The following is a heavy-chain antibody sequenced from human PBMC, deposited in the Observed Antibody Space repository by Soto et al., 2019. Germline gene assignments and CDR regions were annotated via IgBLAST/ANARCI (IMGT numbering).Heavy chain of an antibody. V-gene: IGHV4-59*12. CDR2: IHYSGIT. D-gene: IGHD2-2*01. J-gene: IGHJ5*02. CDR1: GVSFSSYC. Sequence: SETLSLTCTVSGVSFSSYCWSWIRQPPGKGLEWIGYIHYSGITSYNPSLKSRVAISVETSKNQFSLKLSSMTGADTAVYYCARGVVLVPATPNWFDPWGQGTLVTVSS. CDR3: ARGVVLVPATPNWFDP.